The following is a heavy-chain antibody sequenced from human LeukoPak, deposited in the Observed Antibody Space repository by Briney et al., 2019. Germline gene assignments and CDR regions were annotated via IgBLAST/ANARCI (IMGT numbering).Heavy chain of an antibody. CDR3: ARQYYYDSKGGTFDY. CDR2: IYYSGST. Sequence: SETLSLTCTVSGGSISSSSYYWGWTRHPPGKGLEWIGCIYYSGSTYYNPSLKSRVTISVDTSKNQFSLKLSSVTAADTAVYYCARQYYYDSKGGTFDYWGQGTLVTVSS. D-gene: IGHD3-22*01. CDR1: GGSISSSSYY. V-gene: IGHV4-39*01. J-gene: IGHJ4*02.